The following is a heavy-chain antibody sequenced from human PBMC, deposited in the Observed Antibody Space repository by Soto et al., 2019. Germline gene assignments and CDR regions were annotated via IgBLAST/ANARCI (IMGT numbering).Heavy chain of an antibody. D-gene: IGHD6-6*01. V-gene: IGHV4-30-4*01. J-gene: IGHJ5*02. CDR2: IYYSGST. CDR1: GGSISSGDYY. CDR3: ARDKVEYSSSSGLET. Sequence: SETLSLTCTVSGGSISSGDYYWSWIRQPPGKGLEWIGYIYYSGSTYYNPSLKSRVTISVDTSKNQFSLKLSSVTAADTAVYYCARDKVEYSSSSGLETWGQGTLVTVSS.